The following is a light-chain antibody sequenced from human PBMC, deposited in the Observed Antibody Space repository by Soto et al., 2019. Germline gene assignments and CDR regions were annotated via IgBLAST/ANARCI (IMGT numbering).Light chain of an antibody. CDR1: QSVSSSY. V-gene: IGKV3-15*01. CDR3: QQYNNWPWT. Sequence: EIVLTQSLCTLSLSPGERATLSCRASQSVSSSYLAWYQQKPGQAPRLLIYGASTRAPGFPARFSGSGSGTDFTLTISSLQSEDFAVYYCQQYNNWPWTFGQGTKVDI. J-gene: IGKJ1*01. CDR2: GAS.